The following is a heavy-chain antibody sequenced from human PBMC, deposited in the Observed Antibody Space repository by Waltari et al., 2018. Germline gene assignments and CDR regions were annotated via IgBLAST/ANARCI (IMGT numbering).Heavy chain of an antibody. D-gene: IGHD2-15*01. Sequence: EVQLVEDGGSLVQPGGSVRLSCAVAGFTFSNSWMHWVRQAPGKGLVWVSRINKDGSSISYADSVEGRFTISRDNAKKTLYLQMNSLRAEDTGVYYCAREGPQLSDYMDVWGKGTTVNVSS. CDR1: GFTFSNSW. CDR3: AREGPQLSDYMDV. CDR2: INKDGSSI. V-gene: IGHV3-74*01. J-gene: IGHJ6*03.